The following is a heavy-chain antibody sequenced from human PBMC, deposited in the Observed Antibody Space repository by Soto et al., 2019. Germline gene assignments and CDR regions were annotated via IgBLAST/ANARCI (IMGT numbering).Heavy chain of an antibody. J-gene: IGHJ3*02. CDR2: IIPIFGTA. V-gene: IGHV1-69*06. CDR3: ARLDSYYDYVWGSYRHDAFDI. Sequence: QVQLVQSGAEVKKPGSSVKVSCKASGGIFSSYAISWVRQAPGQGLEWMGGIIPIFGTANYAQKFQGRVTITADKSTSTAYMELSSLRSEDTAVYYCARLDSYYDYVWGSYRHDAFDIWGQGTMVTVSS. CDR1: GGIFSSYA. D-gene: IGHD3-16*02.